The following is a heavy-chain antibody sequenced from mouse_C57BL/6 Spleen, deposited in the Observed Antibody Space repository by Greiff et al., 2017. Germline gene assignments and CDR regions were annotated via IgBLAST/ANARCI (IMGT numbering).Heavy chain of an antibody. CDR1: GYSITSGYY. Sequence: ESGPGLVKPSPSLSLTCSVTGYSITSGYYWNWIRQFPGNKLEWMGYISYDGSNNYNPSLKNQISITRDTSKNQFFLKLNSVTTEDTATYFCAREGITTVRYFDVWGTGTTVTVSS. V-gene: IGHV3-6*01. CDR2: ISYDGSN. CDR3: AREGITTVRYFDV. J-gene: IGHJ1*03. D-gene: IGHD1-1*01.